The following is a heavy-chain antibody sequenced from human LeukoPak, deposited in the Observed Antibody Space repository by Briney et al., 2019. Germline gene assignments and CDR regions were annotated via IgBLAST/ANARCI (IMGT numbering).Heavy chain of an antibody. CDR2: ISSSSSYI. Sequence: GGSLRLSCAASGFTFSSYGMNWVRQAPGKGLEWVSSISSSSSYIYYADSVKGRFTISRDNAKNSLYLQMNSLRDEDTAVYYCARSTASGYVIDYWGQGTLVTVSS. CDR1: GFTFSSYG. V-gene: IGHV3-21*01. CDR3: ARSTASGYVIDY. J-gene: IGHJ4*02. D-gene: IGHD5-12*01.